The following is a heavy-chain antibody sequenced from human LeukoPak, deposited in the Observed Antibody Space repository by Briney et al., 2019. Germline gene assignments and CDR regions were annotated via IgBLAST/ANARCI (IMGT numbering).Heavy chain of an antibody. Sequence: GESLKISCKGSGYSFTSYWIGWVRQMPGKGLEWMGIIYPGDSDTRYSPSFQGQVTISADKSISTAYLQWSSLKASDTAMYYCARHLGSGWSPYYFDDWGQGTLVTVSS. CDR3: ARHLGSGWSPYYFDD. J-gene: IGHJ4*02. CDR2: IYPGDSDT. V-gene: IGHV5-51*01. CDR1: GYSFTSYW. D-gene: IGHD6-19*01.